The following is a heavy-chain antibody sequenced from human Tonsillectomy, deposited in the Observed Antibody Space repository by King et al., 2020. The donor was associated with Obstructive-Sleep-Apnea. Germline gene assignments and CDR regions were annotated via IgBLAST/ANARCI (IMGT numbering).Heavy chain of an antibody. CDR1: GFTFSSYG. V-gene: IGHV3-33*01. D-gene: IGHD2-15*01. J-gene: IGHJ5*02. CDR3: ARDWEGYCSGGNCYPGFDP. Sequence: VQLVESGGGVVQPGRSLRLSCAASGFTFSSYGMHWVRQAPGKGLEWVAVIWYDGSNKYYADSVKGRFTISRDNSKNTLYLQMNSLRTEDTAVYYCARDWEGYCSGGNCYPGFDPWGQGTLVTVSS. CDR2: IWYDGSNK.